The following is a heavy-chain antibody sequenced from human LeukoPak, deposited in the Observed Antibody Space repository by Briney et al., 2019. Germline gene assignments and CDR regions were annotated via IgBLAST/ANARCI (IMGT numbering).Heavy chain of an antibody. V-gene: IGHV1-69*13. J-gene: IGHJ3*02. CDR3: ARDSDYDILTGYWKPLYDAFDI. D-gene: IGHD3-9*01. CDR1: GGTFSSYA. Sequence: SVKVSCKASGGTFSSYAISWVRQAPGQGLEWMGGIIPIFGTANYAQKFQGRVTITADESTSTAYLELSSLRSEDTAVYYCARDSDYDILTGYWKPLYDAFDIWGQGTMVTVSS. CDR2: IIPIFGTA.